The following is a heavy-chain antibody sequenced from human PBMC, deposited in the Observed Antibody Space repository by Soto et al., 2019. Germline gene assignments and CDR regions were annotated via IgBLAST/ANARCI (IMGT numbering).Heavy chain of an antibody. J-gene: IGHJ4*02. CDR1: GGTLSSYT. D-gene: IGHD4-17*01. CDR3: ARDYGDSPQTFLY. V-gene: IGHV1-69*04. Sequence: SVKVSCKASGGTLSSYTFSWVRQAPGQGLEWMGRVIPNLGVTNYAKKFQGRVTITIDTSTSTAYMELRSLRSDDTAVYYCARDYGDSPQTFLYWGQGTLVTVSS. CDR2: VIPNLGVT.